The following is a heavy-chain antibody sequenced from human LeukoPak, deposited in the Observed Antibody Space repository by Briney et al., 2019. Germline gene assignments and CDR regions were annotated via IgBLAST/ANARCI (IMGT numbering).Heavy chain of an antibody. CDR3: AAASQKYSSSWYGAFDI. CDR1: GGSFSGYY. J-gene: IGHJ3*02. D-gene: IGHD6-13*01. CDR2: IYYSGST. V-gene: IGHV4-59*08. Sequence: PSETLSLTCAVYGGSFSGYYWSWIRQPPGKGLEWIGYIYYSGSTNYNPSLKSRVTISVDTSKNQFSLKLSSVTAADTAVYYCAAASQKYSSSWYGAFDIWGQGTNVTVSS.